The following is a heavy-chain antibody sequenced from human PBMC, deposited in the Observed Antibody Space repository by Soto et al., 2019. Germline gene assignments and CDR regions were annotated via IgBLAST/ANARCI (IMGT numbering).Heavy chain of an antibody. Sequence: SETLSLTCTVSGGSISSSSYYWGWIRQPPGKGLEWIGSIYYSGSTYYNPSLKSRVTISVDTSKNQFSLKLSSVTAADTAVYYCATKITDILTDMDYWGQGTLVTVSS. CDR3: ATKITDILTDMDY. CDR2: IYYSGST. D-gene: IGHD3-9*01. V-gene: IGHV4-39*01. J-gene: IGHJ4*02. CDR1: GGSISSSSYY.